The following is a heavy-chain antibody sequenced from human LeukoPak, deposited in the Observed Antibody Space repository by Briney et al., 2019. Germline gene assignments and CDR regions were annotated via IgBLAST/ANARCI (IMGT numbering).Heavy chain of an antibody. D-gene: IGHD6-19*01. V-gene: IGHV1-69*04. J-gene: IGHJ5*02. Sequence: ASVKVSCKASGGTFSSYAISWVRQAPGQGLEWMGRIIPILGIANYAQKFQGRVTITADKSTSTAYMELSSLRSEDTAVYYCARGTRYSSGWYWFDPWGQGTLVTVSS. CDR1: GGTFSSYA. CDR2: IIPILGIA. CDR3: ARGTRYSSGWYWFDP.